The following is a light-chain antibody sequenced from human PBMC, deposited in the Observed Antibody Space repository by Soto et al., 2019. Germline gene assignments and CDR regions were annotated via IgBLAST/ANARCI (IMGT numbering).Light chain of an antibody. CDR3: QKYNSAPLT. Sequence: DIQMTQSPSSLSASVGDRVTITCRASQGISNYLAWYQQKPGKVPKLLIYAASTLQSGVPSRFSGSGSGKYLTLTISSPQPEDVATYYCQKYNSAPLTVGGGTKVDIK. CDR2: AAS. V-gene: IGKV1-27*01. J-gene: IGKJ4*01. CDR1: QGISNY.